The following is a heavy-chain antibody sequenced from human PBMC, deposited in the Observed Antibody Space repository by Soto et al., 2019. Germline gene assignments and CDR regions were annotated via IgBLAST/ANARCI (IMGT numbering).Heavy chain of an antibody. CDR1: GYTFTSYG. CDR2: ISAYNGNT. CDR3: ARTIMTGYEYNWFDP. Sequence: GASVKVSCKASGYTFTSYGISWVRQAPEQGLEWVGWISAYNGNTNYAQKLQGRVTMTTDTSTSTAYMELRSLRSDDTAVYYCARTIMTGYEYNWFDPWGQGTPVTVSS. D-gene: IGHD3-9*01. J-gene: IGHJ5*02. V-gene: IGHV1-18*01.